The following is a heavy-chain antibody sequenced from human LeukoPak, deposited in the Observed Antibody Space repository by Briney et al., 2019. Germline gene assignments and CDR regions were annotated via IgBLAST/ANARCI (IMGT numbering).Heavy chain of an antibody. CDR1: GFTFSSYW. Sequence: GGSLRLSCAASGFTFSSYWMHWVRQAPGKGLVWVARIDNDGSRTYYADPVKGRFTISRDNAKNTLYLQMNSLRVEDTAVYYCGASYDTSGYYFPFDHGGQGTQVTVSS. J-gene: IGHJ4*02. CDR2: IDNDGSRT. D-gene: IGHD3-22*01. CDR3: GASYDTSGYYFPFDH. V-gene: IGHV3-74*01.